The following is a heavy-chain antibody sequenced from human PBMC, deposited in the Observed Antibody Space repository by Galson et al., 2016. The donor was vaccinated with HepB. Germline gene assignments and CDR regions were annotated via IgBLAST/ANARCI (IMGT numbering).Heavy chain of an antibody. V-gene: IGHV4-4*07. J-gene: IGHJ4*02. D-gene: IGHD6-6*01. Sequence: SEILSLTCTVSGGSMNGYFWNWIRQSAGKGLEWIGRIYFTGDANYNPSLKSRVTMSVDMSKNQFSLRLTSVTAADTAVYFCARESVAIAALDFWGQGTPVTVSS. CDR2: IYFTGDA. CDR1: GGSMNGYF. CDR3: ARESVAIAALDF.